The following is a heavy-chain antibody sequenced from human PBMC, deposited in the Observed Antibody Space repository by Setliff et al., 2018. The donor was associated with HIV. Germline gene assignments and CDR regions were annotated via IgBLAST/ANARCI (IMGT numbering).Heavy chain of an antibody. CDR2: ISSSGDHT. D-gene: IGHD3-16*01. CDR3: ARDGRFASGAKFDAFDI. Sequence: SLRLSCAASGFTFSNAWMNWVRQAPGKGLEWVSYISSSGDHTLYADSVKGRFTISRDNAKNSLYLQMNSLRAEDTAVYYCARDGRFASGAKFDAFDIWGQGTMVTVSS. J-gene: IGHJ3*02. CDR1: GFTFSNAW. V-gene: IGHV3-11*06.